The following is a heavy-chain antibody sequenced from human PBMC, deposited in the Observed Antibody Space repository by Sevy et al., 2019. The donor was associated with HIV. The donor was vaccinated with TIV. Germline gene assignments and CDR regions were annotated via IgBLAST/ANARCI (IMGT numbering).Heavy chain of an antibody. V-gene: IGHV3-7*01. Sequence: GESLKISCAASGFTFSSYWMTWVRQAPGKGLEWVANIKQDMSEKYYADSMKGRFTISRDNARNSLYLQMESLRAEDTAVYYCARAQQVTMLVVIGGLYFDFWGQGTLVTVSS. D-gene: IGHD3-22*01. CDR2: IKQDMSEK. J-gene: IGHJ4*02. CDR3: ARAQQVTMLVVIGGLYFDF. CDR1: GFTFSSYW.